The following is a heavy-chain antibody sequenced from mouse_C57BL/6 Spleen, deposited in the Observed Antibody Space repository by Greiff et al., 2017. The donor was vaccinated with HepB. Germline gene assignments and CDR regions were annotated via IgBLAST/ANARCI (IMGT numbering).Heavy chain of an antibody. Sequence: EVRLVESGGDLVKPGGSLKLSCAASGFTFSSYGMSWVRQTPDKRLEWVATISSGGSYTYYPDSVKGRFTISRDNAKNTLYLQMSSLKSEDTAMYYCARQGVLAWFAYWGQGTLVTVSA. CDR1: GFTFSSYG. CDR3: ARQGVLAWFAY. CDR2: ISSGGSYT. V-gene: IGHV5-6*01. J-gene: IGHJ3*01.